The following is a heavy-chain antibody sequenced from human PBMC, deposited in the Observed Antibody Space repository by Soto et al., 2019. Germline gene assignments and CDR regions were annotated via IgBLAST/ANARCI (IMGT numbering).Heavy chain of an antibody. CDR2: IIPIFGTA. CDR1: GGTFSSYA. Sequence: SVKVSCKASGGTFSSYAISWVRQAPGQGLEWMGGIIPIFGTANYAQKFQGRVTITADESTSTAYMELSSLRSEDTAVYYCARVVVPAASVPLKHLKKYSFDYWGQGTLVTVSS. V-gene: IGHV1-69*13. CDR3: ARVVVPAASVPLKHLKKYSFDY. J-gene: IGHJ4*02. D-gene: IGHD2-2*01.